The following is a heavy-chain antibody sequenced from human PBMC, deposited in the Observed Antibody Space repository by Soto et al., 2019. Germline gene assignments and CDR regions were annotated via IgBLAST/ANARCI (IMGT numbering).Heavy chain of an antibody. CDR3: AKDIKWNLPAGYLDN. CDR1: GFTFDDHA. Sequence: EVQLVESGGGLVQPGRSLRLPCIASGFTFDDHAMHWVRQAPGKGLEWVSGISWNSGYIGYADSVKGRFTISRDNAKNSVHLQMNSLRAEDTAFYYCAKDIKWNLPAGYLDNWGQGTLVTVSS. CDR2: ISWNSGYI. D-gene: IGHD1-1*01. V-gene: IGHV3-9*01. J-gene: IGHJ4*02.